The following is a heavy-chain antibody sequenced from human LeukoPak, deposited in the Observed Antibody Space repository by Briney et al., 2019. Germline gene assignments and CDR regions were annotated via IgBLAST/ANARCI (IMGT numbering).Heavy chain of an antibody. J-gene: IGHJ4*02. CDR3: AKDGNWARFED. CDR1: GFTFNNYV. CDR2: ISASAAMT. Sequence: GGSLRLSCAASGFTFNNYVMTWVRQAPGKGLEWVSSISASAAMTYYADSVRGRFTVSRDNSKNMVWLQINSPTAEDTATYYCAKDGNWARFEDWGQGTLVTVSS. D-gene: IGHD7-27*01. V-gene: IGHV3-23*01.